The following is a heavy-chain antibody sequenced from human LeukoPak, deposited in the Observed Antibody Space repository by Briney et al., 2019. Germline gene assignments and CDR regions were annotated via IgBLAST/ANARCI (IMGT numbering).Heavy chain of an antibody. CDR2: IYTSGST. J-gene: IGHJ4*02. Sequence: SETLSLTCTVSGGSISSGSYYWSWIRQPAGKGLEWIGRIYTSGSTNYNPSLKSRVTISVDTSKNQFSLKLSSVTAADTAVYYCARDMYGYSSRTYYFDYWGRGTLVTVSS. D-gene: IGHD6-13*01. CDR3: ARDMYGYSSRTYYFDY. CDR1: GGSISSGSYY. V-gene: IGHV4-61*02.